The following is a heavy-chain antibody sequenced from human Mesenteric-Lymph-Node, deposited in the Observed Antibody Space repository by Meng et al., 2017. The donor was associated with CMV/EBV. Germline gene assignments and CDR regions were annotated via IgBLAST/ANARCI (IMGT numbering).Heavy chain of an antibody. CDR2: TRFDGTND. CDR3: ARDRLGYSSGTNFDY. CDR1: GFAFSSYG. D-gene: IGHD3-10*01. V-gene: IGHV3-30*02. J-gene: IGHJ4*02. Sequence: SGFAFSSYGMHWLRQAPGRGLEWVAFTRFDGTNDRYGDSVKGRLTISKDNSQNTLYLQINSLTAEDTAVYYCARDRLGYSSGTNFDYWGQGALVTVSS.